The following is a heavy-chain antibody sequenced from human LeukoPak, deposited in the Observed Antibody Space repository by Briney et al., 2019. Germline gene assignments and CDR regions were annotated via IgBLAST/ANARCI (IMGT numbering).Heavy chain of an antibody. D-gene: IGHD2-21*02. CDR3: AKDRGIVVVTATHFDY. V-gene: IGHV3-30*02. CDR1: GFTFSSYG. CDR2: IRYDGSNK. Sequence: PGGSLRLSCAASGFTFSSYGMHWVRQAPGKGLEWVAFIRYDGSNKYYADSVKGRFTISRDNSKNTLHLQMNSLRAEDTAVYYCAKDRGIVVVTATHFDYWGQGTLVTVSS. J-gene: IGHJ4*02.